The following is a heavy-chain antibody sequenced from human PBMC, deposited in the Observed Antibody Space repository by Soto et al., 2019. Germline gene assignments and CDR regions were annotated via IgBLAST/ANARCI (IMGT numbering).Heavy chain of an antibody. V-gene: IGHV3-30-3*01. Sequence: PGGSLRLSCAASGFTFSSYAMHWVRQAPGKGLEWVAVISYDGSNKYYADSVKGRFTISRDNSKNTLYLQMNSLRAEDTAVYYCARDPQELRNAFDIWGQGTMVTVSS. CDR2: ISYDGSNK. J-gene: IGHJ3*02. CDR1: GFTFSSYA. D-gene: IGHD1-26*01. CDR3: ARDPQELRNAFDI.